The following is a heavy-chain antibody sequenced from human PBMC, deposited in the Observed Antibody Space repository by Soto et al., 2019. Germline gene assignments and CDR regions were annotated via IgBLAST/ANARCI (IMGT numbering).Heavy chain of an antibody. J-gene: IGHJ4*02. D-gene: IGHD2-21*01. CDR1: GFTFSTYT. CDR3: ARGCGYFDS. Sequence: EVQVVESGGGLVKPGGSLRLSCEASGFTFSTYTMNWVRQAPGKGLEWVSSMTSSNSDIYYADSVKGRFTISRDNARNSLYLQMNSLRAEDTAVYYCARGCGYFDSWGQGTLVTVSS. V-gene: IGHV3-21*06. CDR2: MTSSNSDI.